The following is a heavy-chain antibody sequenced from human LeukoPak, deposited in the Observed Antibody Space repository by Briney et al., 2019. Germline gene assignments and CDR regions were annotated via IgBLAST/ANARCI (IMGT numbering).Heavy chain of an antibody. D-gene: IGHD3-9*01. CDR2: ISYDGSNK. V-gene: IGHV3-30-3*01. CDR3: ASQYDILTGYYPPSY. CDR1: GFTFSSYA. J-gene: IGHJ4*02. Sequence: GGSLRLSCAASGFTFSSYAMHWVRQAPGKGLEWVAVISYDGSNKYYADSVKGRFTISRDNSKNTLYLQMNSLRAEDTAVYYCASQYDILTGYYPPSYWGQGTLVTVSS.